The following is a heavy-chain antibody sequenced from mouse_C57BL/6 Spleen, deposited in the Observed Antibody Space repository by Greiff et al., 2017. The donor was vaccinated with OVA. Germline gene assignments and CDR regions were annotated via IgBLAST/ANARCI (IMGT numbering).Heavy chain of an antibody. J-gene: IGHJ4*01. V-gene: IGHV5-16*01. CDR1: GFTFSDYY. CDR2: INYDGSST. D-gene: IGHD1-1*01. CDR3: VRVAVYVDFYGAMDY. Sequence: EVHLVESAGGLVQPGSSMKLSCTASGFTFSDYYMAWVRQVPEKGLEWVANINYDGSSTYYLDSLKSRFIISRDNAKSILYLQMSSLKSEDTATYYGVRVAVYVDFYGAMDYWGQGTSVTVAS.